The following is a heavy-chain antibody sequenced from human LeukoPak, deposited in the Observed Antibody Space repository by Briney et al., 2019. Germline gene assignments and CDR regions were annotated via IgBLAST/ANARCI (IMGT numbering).Heavy chain of an antibody. J-gene: IGHJ4*02. CDR3: ARSLYGSGKGDY. CDR2: IYYSGST. CDR1: GGSISSSSYY. D-gene: IGHD3-10*01. Sequence: SETLSLTCTVSGGSISSSSYYWGWIRQPPGKGLEWIGSIYYSGSTYYNPSLKSRVTISVDTSKNQFSLKLSSVTAADTAVYYCARSLYGSGKGDYWGQGTLVTVSS. V-gene: IGHV4-39*07.